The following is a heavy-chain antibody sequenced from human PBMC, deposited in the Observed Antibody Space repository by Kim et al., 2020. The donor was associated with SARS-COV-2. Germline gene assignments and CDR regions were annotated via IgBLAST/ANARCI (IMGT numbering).Heavy chain of an antibody. J-gene: IGHJ6*02. CDR1: GGSISSYY. V-gene: IGHV4-59*13. Sequence: SETLSLTCTVSGGSISSYYWSWIRQPPGKGLEWIGYIYYSGSTNYNPSLKSRVTISVDTSKNQFSLKLSSVTAADTAVYYCARTKRYDILTGYYTYYYYGMDVWGQGTTVTVSS. CDR2: IYYSGST. CDR3: ARTKRYDILTGYYTYYYYGMDV. D-gene: IGHD3-9*01.